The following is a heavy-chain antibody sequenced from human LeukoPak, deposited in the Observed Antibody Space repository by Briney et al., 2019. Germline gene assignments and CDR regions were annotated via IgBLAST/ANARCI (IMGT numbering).Heavy chain of an antibody. V-gene: IGHV3-9*01. CDR3: ARDRGQQLSDASDI. Sequence: GGSLRLSCAASGFTFSTYAMSWVRQAPGKGLEWVSGISWNSGSIGYADSVKGRFTISRDNAKNSLYLQMNSLRAEDTAAYYCARDRGQQLSDASDIWGQGTMVTVSS. D-gene: IGHD6-13*01. J-gene: IGHJ3*02. CDR2: ISWNSGSI. CDR1: GFTFSTYA.